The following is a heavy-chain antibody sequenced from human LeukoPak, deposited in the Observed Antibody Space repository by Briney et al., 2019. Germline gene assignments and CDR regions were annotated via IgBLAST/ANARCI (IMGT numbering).Heavy chain of an antibody. Sequence: GGSLRLSCAASGFTFSSYGMHWVRQAPGKGLEWVAFIRYDGSNKYYADSVKGRFTISRDNSKNTLYLQMNSLRAEDTAVYYCAKDLNIVPAAIKRYYYYMDVWGKGTTVTVSS. V-gene: IGHV3-30*02. J-gene: IGHJ6*03. CDR3: AKDLNIVPAAIKRYYYYMDV. D-gene: IGHD2-2*01. CDR2: IRYDGSNK. CDR1: GFTFSSYG.